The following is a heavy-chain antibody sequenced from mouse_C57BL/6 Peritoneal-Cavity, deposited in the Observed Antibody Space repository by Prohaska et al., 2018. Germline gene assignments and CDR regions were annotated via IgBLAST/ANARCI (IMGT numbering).Heavy chain of an antibody. J-gene: IGHJ4*01. CDR3: ARSRALLRYYAMDY. D-gene: IGHD1-1*01. Sequence: KQSHGKSLEWIGVINPYNGGTSYNQKFKSKATLTVDKPSSTAYMQLSSLTSEDSAVYYCARSRALLRYYAMDYWGQGTSVTVSS. V-gene: IGHV1-19*01. CDR2: INPYNGGT.